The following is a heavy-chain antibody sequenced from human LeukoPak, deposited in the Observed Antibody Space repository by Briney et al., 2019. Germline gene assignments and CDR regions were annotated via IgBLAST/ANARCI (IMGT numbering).Heavy chain of an antibody. CDR3: ARDVVGATYFD. D-gene: IGHD1-26*01. CDR1: GFTFATYA. V-gene: IGHV3-23*01. CDR2: ISGSAGTT. J-gene: IGHJ4*02. Sequence: PGGSLRLSCAASGFTFATYAMSWVRQAPGKGLECVSSISGSAGTTSYADSVKGRFTISRDNSKNTLYLQMNSLRAEDTAVYYCARDVVGATYFDWGQGTLVTVSS.